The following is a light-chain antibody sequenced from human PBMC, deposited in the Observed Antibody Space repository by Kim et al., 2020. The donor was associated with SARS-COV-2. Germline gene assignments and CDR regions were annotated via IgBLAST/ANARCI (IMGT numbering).Light chain of an antibody. CDR1: QSISRY. Sequence: PGERATRSCRASQSISRYLAWYQQKPGQAPRLLIYDASNRATGIPARFSGSGSGTDFTLTINSLEPEDFAVYYCQQRSNWPLTFGGGTKVDIK. V-gene: IGKV3-11*01. CDR3: QQRSNWPLT. CDR2: DAS. J-gene: IGKJ4*01.